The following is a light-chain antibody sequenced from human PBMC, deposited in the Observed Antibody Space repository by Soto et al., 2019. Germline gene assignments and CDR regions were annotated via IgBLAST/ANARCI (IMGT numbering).Light chain of an antibody. Sequence: AIQLTQSPSSLSASVGDRVTITCRASQDISSALAWYQQKPGKAPKLLIYDGSSLESGVPLRFSGSGSGTDFTLTISSLQPEDFATYYCQQFNSYPPITFGGGTKVDIK. CDR2: DGS. V-gene: IGKV1-13*02. J-gene: IGKJ4*01. CDR1: QDISSA. CDR3: QQFNSYPPIT.